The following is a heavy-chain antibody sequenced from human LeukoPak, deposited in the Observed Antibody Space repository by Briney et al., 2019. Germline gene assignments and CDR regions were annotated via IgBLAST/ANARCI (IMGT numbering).Heavy chain of an antibody. V-gene: IGHV3-7*01. J-gene: IGHJ4*02. CDR2: IKQDGSEK. Sequence: GGSLRLYCAASGFTFSSYWMSWVGQAPGKGLEWVANIKQDGSEKYYVDSVKGRFTISRDNAKNSLYLQMNRLRAEDTAAYYCARDKIMGASLFDYWGQGSLVTVSS. D-gene: IGHD3-16*01. CDR3: ARDKIMGASLFDY. CDR1: GFTFSSYW.